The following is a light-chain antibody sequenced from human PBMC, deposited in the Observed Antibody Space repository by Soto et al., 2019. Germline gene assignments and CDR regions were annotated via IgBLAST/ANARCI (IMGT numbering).Light chain of an antibody. V-gene: IGLV2-14*01. J-gene: IGLJ1*01. CDR3: SSYTSSLYV. CDR2: DVN. Sequence: QSVLTQPASVSGSPGQSITISCTGTSSDIGGYNFVSWYQQHPGKAPKLMLYDVNIRPSGVSNRFSGSKSGNTASLTISGLQAEDEADYYCSSYTSSLYVFGTGTKVTVL. CDR1: SSDIGGYNF.